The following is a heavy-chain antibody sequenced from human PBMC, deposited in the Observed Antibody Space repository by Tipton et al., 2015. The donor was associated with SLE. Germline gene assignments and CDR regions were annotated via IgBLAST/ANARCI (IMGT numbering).Heavy chain of an antibody. D-gene: IGHD2-15*01. CDR2: IYSGGST. Sequence: SLRLSCAASGFTVSSNYMSWVRQAPGKGLEWVSVIYSGGSTYYADSVKGRFTISRDNSKNTLYLQMNSLRAEDTAVYYCAKAPLSSGPLGIWGQGTMVTVSS. J-gene: IGHJ3*02. CDR1: GFTVSSNY. V-gene: IGHV3-53*01. CDR3: AKAPLSSGPLGI.